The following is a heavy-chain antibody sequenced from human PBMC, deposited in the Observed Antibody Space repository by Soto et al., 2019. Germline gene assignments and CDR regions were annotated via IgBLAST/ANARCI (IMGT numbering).Heavy chain of an antibody. V-gene: IGHV3-23*01. J-gene: IGHJ5*01. Sequence: GGSLRLSCAASGVTFSSYAMSWVRQAPGKGQEWVSAISGSGGSTYYADSVKGRFTISRDNSKNKLYLQMKSLRAEDKAVYYYALSYNNHSNYPNWFDSWGQGTLVPVSS. CDR3: ALSYNNHSNYPNWFDS. CDR1: GVTFSSYA. D-gene: IGHD3-10*01. CDR2: ISGSGGST.